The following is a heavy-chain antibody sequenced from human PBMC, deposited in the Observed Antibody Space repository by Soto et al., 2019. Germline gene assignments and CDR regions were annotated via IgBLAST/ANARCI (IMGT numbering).Heavy chain of an antibody. V-gene: IGHV3-53*02. CDR3: ARYAPSVGYSYGYYYYGMDV. J-gene: IGHJ6*02. CDR1: GFTVSSNY. D-gene: IGHD5-18*01. CDR2: IYSGGST. Sequence: EVQLVETGGGLIQPGGSLRLSCAASGFTVSSNYMSWVRQAPGKGLEWVSVIYSGGSTYYADSVKGRFTISRDNSKNTLYRQMNSLRAEDTAVYYCARYAPSVGYSYGYYYYGMDVWGQGTTVTVSS.